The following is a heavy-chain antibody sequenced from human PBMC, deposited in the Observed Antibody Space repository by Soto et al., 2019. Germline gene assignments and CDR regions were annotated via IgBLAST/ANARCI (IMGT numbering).Heavy chain of an antibody. V-gene: IGHV4-59*12. D-gene: IGHD2-2*01. Sequence: SETLSLTCTVSGASIRGYHWSWIRQFPGKGLEWIGYIYYSGGTNYNPSLKSRVTISVDTSKNQFSLKLSSVTAADTAVYYCARGRTSSPTPGDYWGQGTLVT. J-gene: IGHJ4*02. CDR2: IYYSGGT. CDR1: GASIRGYH. CDR3: ARGRTSSPTPGDY.